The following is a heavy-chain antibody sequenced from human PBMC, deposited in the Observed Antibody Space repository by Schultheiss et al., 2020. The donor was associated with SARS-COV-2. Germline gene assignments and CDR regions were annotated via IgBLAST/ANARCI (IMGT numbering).Heavy chain of an antibody. CDR1: GFSLSTSGVG. V-gene: IGHV2-5*02. CDR3: AHRPGMITFGGVII. Sequence: SGPTLVKPTQTLTLTCTFSGFSLSTSGVGVGWIRQPPGKALEWLALIYWDDDKRYSPSLKSRLTITKDTSKNQVVLTMTNMDPVDTATYYCAHRPGMITFGGVIIWGQGTLVTSPQ. J-gene: IGHJ4*02. D-gene: IGHD3-16*02. CDR2: IYWDDDK.